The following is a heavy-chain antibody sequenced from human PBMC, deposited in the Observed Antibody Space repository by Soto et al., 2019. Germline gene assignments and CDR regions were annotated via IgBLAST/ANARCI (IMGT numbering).Heavy chain of an antibody. D-gene: IGHD2-2*02. CDR3: ARDLPDLRPGIVVVPAAIGFDY. V-gene: IGHV3-30-3*01. CDR1: GFTFRSYA. Sequence: GGSLRLSCAASGFTFRSYAMHWVRQAPGKGLEWVAVISYDGSNKYYADSVKGRFTISRDNSKNTLYLQMNSLRAEDTAVYYCARDLPDLRPGIVVVPAAIGFDYWGQGTLVTVSS. J-gene: IGHJ4*02. CDR2: ISYDGSNK.